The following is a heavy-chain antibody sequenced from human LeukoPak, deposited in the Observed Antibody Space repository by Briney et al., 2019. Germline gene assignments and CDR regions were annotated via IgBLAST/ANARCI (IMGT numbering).Heavy chain of an antibody. CDR2: INPGDSDT. CDR1: GYTFASYS. CDR3: ARHPDCTRSSGYVGYYGLDD. V-gene: IGHV5-51*01. D-gene: IGHD2-2*01. J-gene: IGHJ6*02. Sequence: GESLDTSVKGSGYTFASYSIGWVRQMPGKGLEWMGIINPGDSDTRYSPSFQGQVTISADNSISTAYLQWSSLKPSDTAMYYCARHPDCTRSSGYVGYYGLDDWGQGTMVTVSS.